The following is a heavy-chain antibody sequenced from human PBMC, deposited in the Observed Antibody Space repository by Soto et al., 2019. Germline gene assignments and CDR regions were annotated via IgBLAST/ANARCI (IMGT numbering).Heavy chain of an antibody. D-gene: IGHD4-17*01. J-gene: IGHJ4*02. CDR3: ARAGATVTTYSDY. CDR2: ISGSSGHT. V-gene: IGHV1-18*01. CDR1: GYSFTTYG. Sequence: QAQLVQSGAEVKKPGASVKVSCKASGYSFTTYGISWVRQAPGQGLEWMGWISGSSGHTDYVEKLQGRVSMTTDTSTSTAYMELRSLRPDDTAVYYCARAGATVTTYSDYWGQGTLVTVSS.